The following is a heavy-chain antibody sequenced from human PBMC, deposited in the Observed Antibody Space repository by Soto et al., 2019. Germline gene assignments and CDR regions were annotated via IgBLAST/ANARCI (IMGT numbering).Heavy chain of an antibody. D-gene: IGHD3-22*01. CDR2: IIPIFGTA. CDR3: ARTLHDSSGYYYLYYFDY. V-gene: IGHV1-69*13. Sequence: SVKVSCKASGGTFSSYAISWVRQAPGQGLEWMGGIIPIFGTANYAQKFQGRVTITADESTSTAYMELSSLRSEDTAVYNCARTLHDSSGYYYLYYFDYWGQGTLVTVSS. J-gene: IGHJ4*02. CDR1: GGTFSSYA.